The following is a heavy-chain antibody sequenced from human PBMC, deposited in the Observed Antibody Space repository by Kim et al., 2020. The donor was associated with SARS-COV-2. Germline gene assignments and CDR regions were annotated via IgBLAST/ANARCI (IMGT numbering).Heavy chain of an antibody. D-gene: IGHD3-3*01. Sequence: YAASVKGRFTISRDDSKSIAYLQMNSLKTEDTAVYYCTRGHDFWSGYGDYWGQGTLVTVSS. V-gene: IGHV3-49*02. J-gene: IGHJ4*02. CDR3: TRGHDFWSGYGDY.